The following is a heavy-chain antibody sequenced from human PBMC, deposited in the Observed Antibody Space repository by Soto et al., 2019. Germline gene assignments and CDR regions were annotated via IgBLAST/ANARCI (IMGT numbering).Heavy chain of an antibody. CDR3: AKDYAYYFDY. D-gene: IGHD3-16*01. CDR1: GFTFSSNA. J-gene: IGHJ4*02. V-gene: IGHV3-23*01. Sequence: PGGSLRLSCAASGFTFSSNAMSWVRQAPGKGLEWISAISEGGGKTYYADSVKGRFTISRDNSKNTLDLQMNSLRAEDTALYYCAKDYAYYFDYWGQGTLVTVSS. CDR2: ISEGGGKT.